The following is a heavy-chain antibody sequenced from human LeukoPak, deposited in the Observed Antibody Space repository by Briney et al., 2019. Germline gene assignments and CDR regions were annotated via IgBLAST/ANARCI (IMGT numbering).Heavy chain of an antibody. D-gene: IGHD2-15*01. J-gene: IGHJ4*02. CDR3: ARGTCSY. Sequence: TGGSLRLSCAASGFTFSSYAMHWVRQAPGKGLEWVAVISYDGSNKYYADSVKGRFTISRDNSKNTLYLQMNSLRAEDTAVYYCARGTCSYWGQGTLVTVSS. V-gene: IGHV3-30-3*01. CDR1: GFTFSSYA. CDR2: ISYDGSNK.